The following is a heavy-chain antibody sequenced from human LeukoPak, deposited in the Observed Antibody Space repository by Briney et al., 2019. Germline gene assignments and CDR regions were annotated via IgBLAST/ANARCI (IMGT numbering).Heavy chain of an antibody. V-gene: IGHV3-21*01. D-gene: IGHD3-10*01. CDR1: GFTFSSYT. CDR3: AKDYYGSGSYKY. J-gene: IGHJ4*02. Sequence: GGSLRLSCTASGFTFSSYTMNWVRQAPGKGLEWLSSISSGSGYIFYADSMKGRFTISRDNAKNSLNLQMSSLRAEDTAVYYCAKDYYGSGSYKYWGQGTLVTVSS. CDR2: ISSGSGYI.